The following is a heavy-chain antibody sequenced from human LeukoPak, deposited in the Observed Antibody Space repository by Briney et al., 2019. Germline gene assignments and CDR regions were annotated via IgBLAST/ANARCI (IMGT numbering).Heavy chain of an antibody. CDR1: GFTFSSSW. J-gene: IGHJ4*02. CDR2: IRSKIDGATT. V-gene: IGHV3-15*01. Sequence: GGSLRLPCAASGFTFSSSWMNWVCQAPGKGLEWIALIRSKIDGATTDYAAPVKGRFIISRDDSQNTLSLQMHSLKTEDTGIYFCTTGYHTPSHDGYWGQGTLVTVSS. CDR3: TTGYHTPSHDGY. D-gene: IGHD2-15*01.